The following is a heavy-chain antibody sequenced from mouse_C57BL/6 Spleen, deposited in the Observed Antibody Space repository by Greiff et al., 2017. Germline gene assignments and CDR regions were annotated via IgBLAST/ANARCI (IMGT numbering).Heavy chain of an antibody. Sequence: VQLQQSGPELVKPGASVKISCKASGYAFSSSWMNWVKQRPGKGLEWIGRIYPGDGDTNYNGKFKGKATLTADKSSSTAYMQLSSLTSEDSAVYFGYYGYPFDYWGQGTTLTVSS. D-gene: IGHD2-2*01. CDR2: IYPGDGDT. CDR3: YYGYPFDY. J-gene: IGHJ2*01. V-gene: IGHV1-82*01. CDR1: GYAFSSSW.